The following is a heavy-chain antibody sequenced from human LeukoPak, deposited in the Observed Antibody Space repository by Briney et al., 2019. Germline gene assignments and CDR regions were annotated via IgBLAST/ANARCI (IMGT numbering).Heavy chain of an antibody. Sequence: GASVKVSCKASGYTFTGYGISWVRQAPGQGLEWMGWISAYNGNTNYAQKLQGRVTMTTDTSTSTAYMELRSLRSDDTAVYYCAIRILGYSSGWNHDAFDIWGQGTMVTVSS. CDR2: ISAYNGNT. CDR1: GYTFTGYG. J-gene: IGHJ3*02. CDR3: AIRILGYSSGWNHDAFDI. D-gene: IGHD6-19*01. V-gene: IGHV1-18*01.